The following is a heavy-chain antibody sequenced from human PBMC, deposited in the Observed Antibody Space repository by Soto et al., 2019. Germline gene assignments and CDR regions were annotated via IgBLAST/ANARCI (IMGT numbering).Heavy chain of an antibody. Sequence: QLQLQESGPGLVKPSETLSLTCSVSGGSISSSSYYWGWIRQPPGKGLEWIGSIYYSGSTYYNPSLKSRVTISVDTSKNQFSLRLSSVTAADTAVYYYATHPGLGSGSYHFDYWGQGTLVTVSS. V-gene: IGHV4-39*01. CDR3: ATHPGLGSGSYHFDY. J-gene: IGHJ4*02. CDR2: IYYSGST. D-gene: IGHD3-10*01. CDR1: GGSISSSSYY.